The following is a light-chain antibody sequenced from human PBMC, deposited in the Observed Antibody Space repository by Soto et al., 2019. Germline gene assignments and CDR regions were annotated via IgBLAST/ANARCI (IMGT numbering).Light chain of an antibody. V-gene: IGKV3-15*01. J-gene: IGKJ1*01. CDR1: QSVSSN. Sequence: EIVMTQSPATLSVSPGERATLSCRASQSVSSNLAWYQQKPGQAPRLLIYGASTRATGIPARFGGSGSGTEFTLTISSLQSEDFAVYYCQQYNNWPPWTFGQGPKVEIK. CDR2: GAS. CDR3: QQYNNWPPWT.